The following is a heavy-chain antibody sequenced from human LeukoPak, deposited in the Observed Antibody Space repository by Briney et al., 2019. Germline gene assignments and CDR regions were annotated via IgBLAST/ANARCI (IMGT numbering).Heavy chain of an antibody. CDR2: ISSNGGST. J-gene: IGHJ4*02. D-gene: IGHD3-22*01. V-gene: IGHV3-64*01. Sequence: SGGSLRLSCAASGFTFSSYAMHWVRQAPGKGLEYVSAISSNGGSTYYANSVKGRFTISRDNSKNTLYLQMGSLRAEDMAVYYCARDQSGYYDSKEFDYWGQGTLVTVSS. CDR3: ARDQSGYYDSKEFDY. CDR1: GFTFSSYA.